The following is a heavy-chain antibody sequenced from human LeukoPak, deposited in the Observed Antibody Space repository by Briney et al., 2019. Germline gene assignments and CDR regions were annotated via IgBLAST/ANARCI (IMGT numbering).Heavy chain of an antibody. D-gene: IGHD3-22*01. CDR1: GFTFSRYG. Sequence: GGTLRLSCAASGFTFSRYGMNWVRQTPGKGLEWVATISGSGYTTYYADSVKGRLTISRDNSKNTLYLEMNNLRAEDTAVYYCAKARSGYDYQVEYWGQGTLVTVSS. V-gene: IGHV3-23*01. J-gene: IGHJ4*02. CDR3: AKARSGYDYQVEY. CDR2: ISGSGYTT.